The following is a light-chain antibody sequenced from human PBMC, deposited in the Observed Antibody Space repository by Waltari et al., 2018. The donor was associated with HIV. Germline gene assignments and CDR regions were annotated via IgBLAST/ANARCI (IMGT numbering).Light chain of an antibody. CDR3: SSDTTIDGTVI. V-gene: IGLV2-14*01. Sequence: QSALSQPASVSGTPGQSITISCRGTKGDIGARNYVSWYQQMPGKSPKLLISAVSSRASYISAGFSASKAGNTASPAISGRQIEDEANDYCSSDTTIDGTVIFGGGTTVTVL. J-gene: IGLJ2*01. CDR1: KGDIGARNY. CDR2: AVS.